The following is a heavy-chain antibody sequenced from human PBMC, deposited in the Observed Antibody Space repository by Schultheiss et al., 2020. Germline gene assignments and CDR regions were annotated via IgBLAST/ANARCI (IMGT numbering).Heavy chain of an antibody. V-gene: IGHV4-59*12. CDR1: GGSISSYY. Sequence: SETLSLTCTVSGGSISSYYWSWIRQPPGKGLEWIGYIYYSGSTNYNPSLKSRVTMSVDTSKNQFSLKLSSVTAADTAVYYCARVRWGLSGMDVWGQGTTVTGSS. D-gene: IGHD7-27*01. J-gene: IGHJ6*02. CDR2: IYYSGST. CDR3: ARVRWGLSGMDV.